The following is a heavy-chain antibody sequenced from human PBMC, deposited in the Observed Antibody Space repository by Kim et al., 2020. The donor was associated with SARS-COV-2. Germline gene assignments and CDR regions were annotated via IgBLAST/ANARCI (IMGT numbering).Heavy chain of an antibody. Sequence: GGSLRLSCAASGFTFSSYAMSWVRQAPGKGLEWVSAISGSGGSTYYADSVKGRFTISRDNSKNTLYLQMNSLRAEDTAVYYCAKNPYHAGYSSSWYRYWGQGTLVTVSS. CDR3: AKNPYHAGYSSSWYRY. V-gene: IGHV3-23*01. J-gene: IGHJ4*02. D-gene: IGHD6-13*01. CDR2: ISGSGGST. CDR1: GFTFSSYA.